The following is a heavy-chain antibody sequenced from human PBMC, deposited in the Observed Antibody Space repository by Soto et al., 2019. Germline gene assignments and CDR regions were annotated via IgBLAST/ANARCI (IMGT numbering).Heavy chain of an antibody. J-gene: IGHJ4*02. CDR3: ARVDCGGDCSFDY. CDR1: GFTVSSNY. CDR2: IYSGGST. V-gene: IGHV3-53*01. D-gene: IGHD2-21*02. Sequence: EVQLVESGGGLIQPGGSLRLSCAASGFTVSSNYMSWVRQAPGKGLEWVSVIYSGGSTYYADSVKGRFTISRDNSKNTLYLQSISLRAEDTAVYYCARVDCGGDCSFDYWGQGTLVTVSS.